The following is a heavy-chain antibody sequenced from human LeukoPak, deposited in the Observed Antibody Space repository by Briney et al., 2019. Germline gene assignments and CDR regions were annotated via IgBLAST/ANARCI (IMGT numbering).Heavy chain of an antibody. CDR3: AGKHNYDILTGSPNWFDP. CDR1: GGSISSYY. Sequence: SETLSLTCTVSGGSISSYYWSWIRQPPGKGLEWIGYIYYSGSTNYNPSLKSRVTISVDTSKNQFSLKLSSVTAAGTAVYYCAGKHNYDILTGSPNWFDPWGQGTRVTVSS. J-gene: IGHJ5*02. CDR2: IYYSGST. D-gene: IGHD3-9*01. V-gene: IGHV4-59*01.